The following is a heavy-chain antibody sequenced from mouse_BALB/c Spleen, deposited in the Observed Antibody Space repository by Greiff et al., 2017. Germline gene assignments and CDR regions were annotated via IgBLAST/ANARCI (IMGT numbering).Heavy chain of an antibody. CDR2: INPYNGGT. CDR1: GYSFTGYT. CDR3: AIYYRYDGFDY. J-gene: IGHJ2*01. V-gene: IGHV1-19*01. Sequence: EVQLQQSGAELVKPGASVKISCKASGYSFTGYTMNWVKQRPGQDLEWIGLINPYNGGTSYNQKFKGKATLTADKSSSTAYMELISLTSEDSAVYSCAIYYRYDGFDYWGQGTTLTVSS. D-gene: IGHD2-14*01.